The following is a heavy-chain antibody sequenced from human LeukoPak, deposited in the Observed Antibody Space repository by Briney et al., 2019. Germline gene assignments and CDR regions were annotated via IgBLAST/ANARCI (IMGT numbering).Heavy chain of an antibody. V-gene: IGHV1-2*02. Sequence: GASVKVSCKTSGFMFTGYYVQWVRQATGQGPEWVGWMYFNSGATRFAPKFQGRVTMTRDTSISTAYMEFSSLRSDDTAMYYCAREGSSGQDWYAFDIWGQGTMLTVSS. CDR1: GFMFTGYY. CDR3: AREGSSGQDWYAFDI. CDR2: MYFNSGAT. D-gene: IGHD5-12*01. J-gene: IGHJ3*02.